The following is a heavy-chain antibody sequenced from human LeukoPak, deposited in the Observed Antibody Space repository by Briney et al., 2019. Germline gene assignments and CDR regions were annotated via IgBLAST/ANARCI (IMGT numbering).Heavy chain of an antibody. CDR2: ISAYNGST. D-gene: IGHD6-19*01. V-gene: IGHV1-18*01. Sequence: RASVKVSCKASGYTFTSYGISWVRQAPGQGLEWMGWISAYNGSTNYAQKPQGRVTMTTDTSTSTAYMELRSLRSDDTAVYYCARALGIAVAGNFDYWGQGTLVTVSS. CDR3: ARALGIAVAGNFDY. J-gene: IGHJ4*02. CDR1: GYTFTSYG.